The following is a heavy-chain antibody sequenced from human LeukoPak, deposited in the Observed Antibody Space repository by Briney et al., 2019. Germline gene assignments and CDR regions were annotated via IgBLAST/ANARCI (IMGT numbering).Heavy chain of an antibody. Sequence: SETLSLTCTVSGGSISSGDYYWSWIRQPPGKGLEWIGYIYYSGSTYYNPSLKSRVTISVDASKNQFSLKLSSVTAADTAVYYCARDLTSGLDVWGKGTTVTVSS. CDR1: GGSISSGDYY. CDR2: IYYSGST. J-gene: IGHJ6*04. V-gene: IGHV4-30-4*01. D-gene: IGHD1-14*01. CDR3: ARDLTSGLDV.